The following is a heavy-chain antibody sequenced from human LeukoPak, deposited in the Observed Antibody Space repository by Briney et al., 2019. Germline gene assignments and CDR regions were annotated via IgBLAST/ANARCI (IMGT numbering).Heavy chain of an antibody. CDR1: GGSISSYY. D-gene: IGHD3-22*01. Sequence: SETLSLTCTVSGGSISSYYWSWIRQPPGKGLEWIGYIYYSGSTNYNPSLKSRVTISVDTSKNQFSLKLSSVTAADTAVYYCARGSSSGYYLIDDAFDIWGQGTMVTVSS. CDR3: ARGSSSGYYLIDDAFDI. V-gene: IGHV4-59*01. J-gene: IGHJ3*02. CDR2: IYYSGST.